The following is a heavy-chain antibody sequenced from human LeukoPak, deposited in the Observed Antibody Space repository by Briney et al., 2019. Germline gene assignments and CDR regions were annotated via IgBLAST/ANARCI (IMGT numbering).Heavy chain of an antibody. CDR3: ARDPTGSGALYFDY. D-gene: IGHD3-10*01. J-gene: IGHJ4*02. Sequence: XXWVRQAPGQGLEWMGWISAYNGNTNYAQKLQGRVTMTTDTSTSTAYMELRSLRSDDTAVYYCARDPTGSGALYFDYWGQGTLVTVSS. CDR2: ISAYNGNT. V-gene: IGHV1-18*01.